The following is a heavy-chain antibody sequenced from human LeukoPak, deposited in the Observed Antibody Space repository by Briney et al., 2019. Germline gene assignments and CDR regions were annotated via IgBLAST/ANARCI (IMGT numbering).Heavy chain of an antibody. Sequence: GGSLRLSCAASGFTFSSYSMNWVRQAPGKGLEWVSSISTTSRYIYYADSVKGRFTVSRDNAKNSLSLQMNSLRAEDTAVYYCVRVGYTNYGIDYWGQGTLVTVSS. V-gene: IGHV3-21*01. D-gene: IGHD4-11*01. CDR3: VRVGYTNYGIDY. CDR2: ISTTSRYI. J-gene: IGHJ4*02. CDR1: GFTFSSYS.